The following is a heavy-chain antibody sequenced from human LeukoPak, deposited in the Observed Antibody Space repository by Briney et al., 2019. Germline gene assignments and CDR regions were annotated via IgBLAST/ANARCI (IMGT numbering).Heavy chain of an antibody. CDR2: ISSSSSYI. D-gene: IGHD3-16*02. CDR3: ARGTDTFGGVIADYYYYYMDV. J-gene: IGHJ6*03. Sequence: PGGSLRLPCSASGFTFTAYTMNWVRQAPGKGLEWVSSISSSSSYIYYADPVKGRFSISRDNAKNSLYLQMNSLRAEDTAVYYCARGTDTFGGVIADYYYYYMDVWGKGTTVTVPS. CDR1: GFTFTAYT. V-gene: IGHV3-21*01.